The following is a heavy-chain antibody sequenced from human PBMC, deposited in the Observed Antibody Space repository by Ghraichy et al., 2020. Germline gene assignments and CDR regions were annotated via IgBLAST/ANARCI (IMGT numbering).Heavy chain of an antibody. V-gene: IGHV1-2*06. CDR3: ARVRDSSGWRFDP. Sequence: ASVKVSCKASGYTFTDSYMHLVRQGPGQGLEWMGRINPNSGGTDYAQKFQGRVTMTRDTSISTAYMELSGLRSDDTAVYYCARVRDSSGWRFDPWGQGTLVTVSS. D-gene: IGHD3-22*01. J-gene: IGHJ5*02. CDR2: INPNSGGT. CDR1: GYTFTDSY.